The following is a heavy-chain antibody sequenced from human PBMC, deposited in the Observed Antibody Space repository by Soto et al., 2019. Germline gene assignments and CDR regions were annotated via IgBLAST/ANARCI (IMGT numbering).Heavy chain of an antibody. V-gene: IGHV3-23*01. D-gene: IGHD1-26*01. CDR2: ISGSGGST. J-gene: IGHJ4*02. CDR3: AKDPSGSYSSYYFDY. CDR1: GFTFISYA. Sequence: GGSLRLSCAASGFTFISYAMSWVRQAPGKGLEWVSAISGSGGSTYYADSVKGRFTISRDNSKNTLYLQMNSLRAEDTAVYYCAKDPSGSYSSYYFDYWGQGTLVTVSS.